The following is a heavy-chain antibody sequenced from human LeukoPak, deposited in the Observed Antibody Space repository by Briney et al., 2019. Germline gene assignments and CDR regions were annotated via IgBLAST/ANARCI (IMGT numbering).Heavy chain of an antibody. J-gene: IGHJ3*02. CDR2: IIPIFGTA. D-gene: IGHD6-19*01. Sequence: GSSVKVSCKASGGTFSSYAISWVRQAPGQGLEWMGGIIPIFGTASYAQKFQGRVTITADESTSTAYMELSSLRSEDTAVYYCARILEKVGWIYDAFDIWGQGTMVTVSS. CDR1: GGTFSSYA. CDR3: ARILEKVGWIYDAFDI. V-gene: IGHV1-69*01.